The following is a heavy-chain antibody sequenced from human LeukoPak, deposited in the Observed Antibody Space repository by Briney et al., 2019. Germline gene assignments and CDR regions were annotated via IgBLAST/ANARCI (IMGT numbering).Heavy chain of an antibody. CDR2: INPNSGGT. CDR1: GYTFTGYY. V-gene: IGHV1-2*02. Sequence: ASVKVSCKASGYTFTGYYMHWVRQAPGQELEWMGWINPNSGGTKYTQKFQGRVTLTRDTSISTAYMELSRLRSDDTAVYYCARDLMDTAMWEFDYWGQGTLVTVSS. J-gene: IGHJ4*02. D-gene: IGHD5-18*01. CDR3: ARDLMDTAMWEFDY.